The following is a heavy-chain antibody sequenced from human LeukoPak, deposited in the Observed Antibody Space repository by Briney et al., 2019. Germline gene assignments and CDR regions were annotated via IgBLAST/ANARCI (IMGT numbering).Heavy chain of an antibody. CDR1: GGSISSYY. J-gene: IGHJ5*02. V-gene: IGHV4-59*01. D-gene: IGHD3-3*01. CDR3: ARIGSRYYDFWSGYYTEYWFDP. CDR2: IYYSGST. Sequence: PSETLSLTCTVSGGSISSYYWSWIRQPPGKGLEWIGYIYYSGSTNYNPSLKSRVTISVDTSKNQFSLKLSSVTAADTAVYYCARIGSRYYDFWSGYYTEYWFDPWGQGTLVTVSS.